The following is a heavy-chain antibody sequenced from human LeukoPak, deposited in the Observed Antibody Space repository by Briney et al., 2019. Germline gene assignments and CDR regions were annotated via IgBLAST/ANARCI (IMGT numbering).Heavy chain of an antibody. V-gene: IGHV4-30-2*01. D-gene: IGHD4-17*01. CDR2: IYHSGST. Sequence: PSQTLSLTCAVSGGSISSGGYSWSWIRQPPGKGLEWIGYIYHSGSTYYNPSLKSRVTISVDRSKNQFSLKLSSVTAADTAVYYCARDRKDDYGDYGWFDPWGQGTLVTVSS. CDR3: ARDRKDDYGDYGWFDP. J-gene: IGHJ5*02. CDR1: GGSISSGGYS.